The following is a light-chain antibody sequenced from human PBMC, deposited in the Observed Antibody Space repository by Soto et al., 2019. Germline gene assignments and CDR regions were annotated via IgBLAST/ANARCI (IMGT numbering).Light chain of an antibody. V-gene: IGKV3-15*01. CDR1: QSVSRN. CDR2: GAS. Sequence: EIVMTQSPAALAVSPGERATLSCRASQSVSRNLAWYQKKPGQAPRLLIYGASTRATGLPARFSGSGSGTEFTLTISSLQSEDFAVYYCQQYAEWPLTFGGGTKVEIK. CDR3: QQYAEWPLT. J-gene: IGKJ4*01.